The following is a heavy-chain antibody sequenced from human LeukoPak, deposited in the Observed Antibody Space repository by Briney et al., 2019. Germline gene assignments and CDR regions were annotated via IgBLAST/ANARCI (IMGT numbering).Heavy chain of an antibody. CDR1: GFSFSSYA. CDR3: AKDLPGFFDY. J-gene: IGHJ4*02. CDR2: ISGSGGST. Sequence: GGSLRLSCAASGFSFSSYAMSWVRQAPGKRLEWVSTISGSGGSTYYADSVKGRFTISRDNSKNTLYVQMNSLRAEDTAVYYCAKDLPGFFDYWGQGTLVTVSS. V-gene: IGHV3-23*01.